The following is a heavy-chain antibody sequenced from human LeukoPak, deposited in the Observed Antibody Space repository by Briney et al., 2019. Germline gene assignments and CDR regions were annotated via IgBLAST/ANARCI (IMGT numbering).Heavy chain of an antibody. D-gene: IGHD6-6*01. CDR1: GFNFNRYT. V-gene: IGHV3-21*01. CDR3: ATLATLDLDV. CDR2: ISRDSSDI. Sequence: GGSLRLSCAASGFNFNRYTMNCVRQARGKGVEWVSSISRDSSDIHYAASVKGRFTISRDNALFLQMNSLRVEDTAVYYCATLATLDLDVWGKGTTVTVSS. J-gene: IGHJ6*04.